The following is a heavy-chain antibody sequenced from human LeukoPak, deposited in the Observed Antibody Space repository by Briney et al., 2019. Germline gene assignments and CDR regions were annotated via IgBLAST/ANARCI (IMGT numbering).Heavy chain of an antibody. J-gene: IGHJ4*02. Sequence: PGGSLRLSCAASGFTFSSYEMNWVRQAPGKGLEWVSYISSSGSTIYYADSVKGRFTISRDNAKNSLYLQMNSLRSDDTAVYYCARDWGSDYGGNRPFDYWGQGTLVTVSS. D-gene: IGHD4-23*01. CDR2: ISSSGSTI. V-gene: IGHV3-48*03. CDR1: GFTFSSYE. CDR3: ARDWGSDYGGNRPFDY.